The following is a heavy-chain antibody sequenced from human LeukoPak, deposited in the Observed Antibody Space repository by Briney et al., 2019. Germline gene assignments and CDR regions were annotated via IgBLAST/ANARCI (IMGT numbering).Heavy chain of an antibody. Sequence: SQTLSLTXTVSGGSISSGDYYWSWIRQPPGKGLEWIGYIYYSGSTYYNPSLKSRVTISVDTSKNQFSLKLSSVTAADTAVYYCARGQLERRSVDYWGQGTLVTVSS. CDR3: ARGQLERRSVDY. CDR1: GGSISSGDYY. V-gene: IGHV4-30-4*08. J-gene: IGHJ4*02. D-gene: IGHD1-1*01. CDR2: IYYSGST.